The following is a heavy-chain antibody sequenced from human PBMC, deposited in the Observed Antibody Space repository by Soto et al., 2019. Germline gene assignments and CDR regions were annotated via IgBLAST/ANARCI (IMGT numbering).Heavy chain of an antibody. D-gene: IGHD6-13*01. CDR2: IYYSGST. J-gene: IGHJ6*02. CDR3: ASSNIAAAGFYYYGMDV. V-gene: IGHV4-61*01. CDR1: GGSVSSGSYY. Sequence: SETLSLTCTVSGGSVSSGSYYWSWIRQPPGKGLEWIGYIYYSGSTNYNPSLKSRVTISVDTSKNQFSLKLSSVTAADTAVYYCASSNIAAAGFYYYGMDVWGQGTSVTVSS.